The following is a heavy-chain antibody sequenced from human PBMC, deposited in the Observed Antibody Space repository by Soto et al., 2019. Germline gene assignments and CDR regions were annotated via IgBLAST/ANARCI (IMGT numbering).Heavy chain of an antibody. CDR3: ATSIYGSGSYATVDYYYGMDV. D-gene: IGHD3-10*01. CDR2: ISYDGSNK. V-gene: IGHV3-30*03. CDR1: GFTFSSYG. J-gene: IGHJ6*02. Sequence: QVQLVESGGGVVQPGRSLRLSCAASGFTFSSYGMHWVRQAPGKGLEWVAVISYDGSNKYYADSVKGRFTISRDNSKNTLYLQMNSLRAEDTAVYYCATSIYGSGSYATVDYYYGMDVWGQGTTVTVSS.